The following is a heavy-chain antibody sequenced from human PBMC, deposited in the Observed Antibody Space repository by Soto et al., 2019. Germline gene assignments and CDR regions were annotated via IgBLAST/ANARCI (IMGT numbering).Heavy chain of an antibody. CDR3: ARCMGFDGSGYAFFDS. CDR1: GFTFSGHT. CDR2: VSRSSSYI. Sequence: EVQLVESGGGLVKPGGSLRLSCAASGFTFSGHTINWVRQAPGKGLEWVSSVSRSSSYIYYADSVKGRFTVSRDDAEKSLYLQMNSLRAEDTAIYYCARCMGFDGSGYAFFDSWGQGPQVTVSS. D-gene: IGHD3-10*01. V-gene: IGHV3-21*01. J-gene: IGHJ4*02.